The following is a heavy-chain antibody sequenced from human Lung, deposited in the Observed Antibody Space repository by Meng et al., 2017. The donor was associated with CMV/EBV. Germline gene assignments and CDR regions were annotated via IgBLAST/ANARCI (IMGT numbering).Heavy chain of an antibody. V-gene: IGHV3-21*01. CDR1: GFTFSSHS. CDR3: ARDSSSSYYYYYYYYGMDV. J-gene: IGHJ6*02. D-gene: IGHD6-6*01. Sequence: SCAASGFTFSSHSMNWVRQAPGKGLEWVSSISSSSSYIYYADSVKGRFTISRDNAKNSLYLQMNSRRAEDTAVYYCARDSSSSYYYYYYYYGMDVWXQGTXVTVSS. CDR2: ISSSSSYI.